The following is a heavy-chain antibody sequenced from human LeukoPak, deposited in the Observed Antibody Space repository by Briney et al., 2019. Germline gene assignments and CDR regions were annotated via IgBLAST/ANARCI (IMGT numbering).Heavy chain of an antibody. D-gene: IGHD4-17*01. CDR3: ARGSGDYAY. CDR2: INPSGGST. V-gene: IGHV1-46*01. J-gene: IGHJ4*02. Sequence: GASVKVSCKASGYTFTSYYMHWVRQAPGQALEGMGIINPSGGSTTYAQKFQRRVTMTRDTSTSTLYMESSTLRSEDTAVYYCARGSGDYAYWGQGTLVTVSS. CDR1: GYTFTSYY.